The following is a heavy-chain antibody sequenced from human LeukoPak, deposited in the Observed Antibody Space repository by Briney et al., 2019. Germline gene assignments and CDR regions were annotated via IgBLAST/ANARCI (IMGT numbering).Heavy chain of an antibody. CDR3: AREPSGTAIDY. Sequence: GSLRLSCAPSGFSFSSYSMNWVRQAPGKGLEWVSSISSSSSYIYCADSVKGRFTISRDNAKNSLYLQMNSLRAEDTAVYYCAREPSGTAIDYWGQGTLVTVSS. V-gene: IGHV3-21*01. CDR1: GFSFSSYS. D-gene: IGHD1-1*01. J-gene: IGHJ4*02. CDR2: ISSSSSYI.